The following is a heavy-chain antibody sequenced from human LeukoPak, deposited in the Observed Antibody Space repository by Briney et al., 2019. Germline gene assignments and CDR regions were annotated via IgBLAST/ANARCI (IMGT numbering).Heavy chain of an antibody. CDR3: ARDRGYYDSRMNFDS. CDR1: GFTFSSYW. CDR2: IKQDGSEK. D-gene: IGHD3-22*01. Sequence: PGGSLRLSCAASGFTFSSYWMSWVRQAPGKGLEGVANIKQDGSEKYYVDSVKGRFTISRDNAKNSLYLQMNSLRAEDTAVYYCARDRGYYDSRMNFDSWGQGTLVTVSS. V-gene: IGHV3-7*01. J-gene: IGHJ4*02.